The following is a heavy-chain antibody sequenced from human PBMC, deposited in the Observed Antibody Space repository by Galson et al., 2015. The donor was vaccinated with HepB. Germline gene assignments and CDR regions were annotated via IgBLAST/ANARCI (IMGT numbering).Heavy chain of an antibody. J-gene: IGHJ5*02. CDR1: GGTFSSYA. D-gene: IGHD6-13*01. CDR3: ARGDRYSSSWPMSYTLDP. Sequence: SVKVSCKASGGTFSSYAISWVRQAPGQGLEWMGGIIPIFGTANYAQKFQGRVTITADESTSTAYMELSSLRSEDTAVYYCARGDRYSSSWPMSYTLDPWGQGTLVTVSS. CDR2: IIPIFGTA. V-gene: IGHV1-69*13.